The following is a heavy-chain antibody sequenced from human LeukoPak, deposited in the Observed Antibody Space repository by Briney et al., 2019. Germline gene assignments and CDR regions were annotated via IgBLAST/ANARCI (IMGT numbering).Heavy chain of an antibody. Sequence: SETLSLTCTVSGGSLSSSSYYWGWIRQPPGKGLEWIGSIYYSGSTYYNPSLKSRVTISVDTSKNQFSLKLSSVTAADTAVYYCARGRGMTTIDYWGQGTLVTVSS. J-gene: IGHJ4*02. CDR1: GGSLSSSSYY. V-gene: IGHV4-39*01. CDR3: ARGRGMTTIDY. D-gene: IGHD4-17*01. CDR2: IYYSGST.